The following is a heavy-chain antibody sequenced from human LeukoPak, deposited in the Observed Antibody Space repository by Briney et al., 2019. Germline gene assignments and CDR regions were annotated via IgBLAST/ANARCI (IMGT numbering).Heavy chain of an antibody. CDR1: GYTFTSYG. D-gene: IGHD3-10*01. CDR3: ARDGSGVWFDY. J-gene: IGHJ4*02. V-gene: IGHV1-18*01. CDR2: ISAYNGDT. Sequence: GASVKVSCKASGYTFTSYGFSWVRQAPGQGLEWMGWISAYNGDTKYALNLQGRVTMTTDTSTSTAYMELRSLRSDDTAVYYCARDGSGVWFDYWGQGTLVTVSS.